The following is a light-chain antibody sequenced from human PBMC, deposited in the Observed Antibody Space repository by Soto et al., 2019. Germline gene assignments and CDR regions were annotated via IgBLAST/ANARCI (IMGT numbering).Light chain of an antibody. J-gene: IGKJ1*01. CDR3: QQYSTSPWT. V-gene: IGKV3-20*01. CDR1: ESVTSNY. CDR2: AIS. Sequence: VLTQSPGTLSLSPGESAALSCRASESVTSNYLAWYRQKPGQAPRLLIYAISSRAAGIPDRFSGSGSGTDFTLTITRLEPEDSSVYFCQQYSTSPWTFGQRTRMEV.